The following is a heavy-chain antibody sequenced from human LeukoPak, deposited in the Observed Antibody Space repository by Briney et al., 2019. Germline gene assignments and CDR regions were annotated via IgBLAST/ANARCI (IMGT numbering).Heavy chain of an antibody. CDR2: IYHSGST. V-gene: IGHV4-39*07. D-gene: IGHD6-13*01. Sequence: PSETLSLTCTVSGGSISSSSYYWGWIRQPPGKGLEWIGSIYHSGSTNYNPSLKSRVTMSVDTSKNQFSLKLSSVTAADTAVYYCARGGSSSWYDYWGQGTLVTVSS. J-gene: IGHJ4*02. CDR1: GGSISSSSYY. CDR3: ARGGSSSWYDY.